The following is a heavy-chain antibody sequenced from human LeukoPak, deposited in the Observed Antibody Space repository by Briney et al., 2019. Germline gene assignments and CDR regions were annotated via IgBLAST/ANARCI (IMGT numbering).Heavy chain of an antibody. CDR3: ARESACAFDY. CDR1: GFTFSGYS. D-gene: IGHD3-3*01. CDR2: ISSTSSTL. Sequence: GGSLRLSCAASGFTFSGYSMNWVRQAPGKGLEWVSYISSTSSTLLYTDSVKGRLIISRDNAKNSLYLQMNSLRAEDTAVYYCARESACAFDYWGQGILVTVSS. V-gene: IGHV3-48*01. J-gene: IGHJ4*02.